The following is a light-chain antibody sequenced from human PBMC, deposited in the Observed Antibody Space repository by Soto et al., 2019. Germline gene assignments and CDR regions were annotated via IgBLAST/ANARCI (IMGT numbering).Light chain of an antibody. CDR1: QSVRSNS. J-gene: IGKJ4*01. CDR3: QQYCTSPLT. V-gene: IGKV3-20*01. Sequence: EIVLTQSPRTLSLSPGESATLSCTASQSVRSNSLAWYQQKPGQAPRLLMFGASGRATGTPPRFSGRGSGTDFTLPISRLEPEDFAVYYCQQYCTSPLTFGGGTKVDI. CDR2: GAS.